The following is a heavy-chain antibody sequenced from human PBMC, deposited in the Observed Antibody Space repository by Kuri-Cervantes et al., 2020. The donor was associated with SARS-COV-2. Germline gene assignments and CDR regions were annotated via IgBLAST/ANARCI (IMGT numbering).Heavy chain of an antibody. D-gene: IGHD2-2*01. V-gene: IGHV4-34*01. CDR3: ARHYAFDKFHK. CDR1: GGSFSDYY. J-gene: IGHJ4*02. Sequence: SETLSLTCGVYGGSFSDYYWTWIRQPPMKGLEWIGEINHTGSATYNPSLKSRVTISVDTSKNQFSLRLTSVTAADTAIYYCARHYAFDKFHKWGQGTLVTVSS. CDR2: INHTGSA.